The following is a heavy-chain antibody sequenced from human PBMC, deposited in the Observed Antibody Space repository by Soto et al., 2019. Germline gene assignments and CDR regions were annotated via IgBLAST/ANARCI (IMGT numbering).Heavy chain of an antibody. CDR2: IYYSGNT. V-gene: IGHV4-31*03. CDR1: GGSISSGGNY. J-gene: IGHJ4*02. D-gene: IGHD3-10*01. Sequence: SETLSLTCTVSGGSISSGGNYWSWIRQHPGKGLEWIGYIYYSGNTYYNPSLKSRVTISLHTSENQFSLKPSSVTAADTAVYYCARVYYYGSGSYAGRYYFDYWGQGTLVTVSS. CDR3: ARVYYYGSGSYAGRYYFDY.